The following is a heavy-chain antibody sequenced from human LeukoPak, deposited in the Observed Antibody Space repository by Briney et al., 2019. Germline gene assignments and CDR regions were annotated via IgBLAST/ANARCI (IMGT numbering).Heavy chain of an antibody. CDR1: GFTLSSNY. D-gene: IGHD3-10*01. V-gene: IGHV3-53*01. J-gene: IGHJ6*02. CDR3: ARDHITMIRGVSYYYYGMDV. Sequence: GGSLRLSCAASGFTLSSNYMNWVRQAPGKGPEWVSIIYSGGNTFYADSVKGRFTMSRDSSKNTLFLQMISLRAEDTAVYYCARDHITMIRGVSYYYYGMDVWGQGTTVTVSS. CDR2: IYSGGNT.